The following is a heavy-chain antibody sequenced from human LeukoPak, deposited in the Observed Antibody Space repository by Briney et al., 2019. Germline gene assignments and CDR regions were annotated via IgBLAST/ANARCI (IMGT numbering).Heavy chain of an antibody. Sequence: GASVKVSCKASGYTFTDYFMNWVRQAPGQGLEWMGWINPKSGGTVYAQKFQGRVTMTRDTSISTAYMELSSLRSEDTAVYYCARLSSHYGDYKVDPWGQGTLVTVSS. D-gene: IGHD4-17*01. CDR2: INPKSGGT. V-gene: IGHV1-2*02. CDR1: GYTFTDYF. CDR3: ARLSSHYGDYKVDP. J-gene: IGHJ5*02.